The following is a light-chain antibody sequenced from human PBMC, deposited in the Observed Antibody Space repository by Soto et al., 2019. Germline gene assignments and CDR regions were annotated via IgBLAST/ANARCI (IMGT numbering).Light chain of an antibody. J-gene: IGKJ1*01. CDR2: GAS. Sequence: EIGLTQCPGTLSLSPGERATLSCRASQSVSSNLAWYQQKPGQAPRLLIYGASIRATGIPARFSGSGSGTEFTLTISTLQSEDFAIYYCQHYNNWPPWTFGQGTKVDI. V-gene: IGKV3-15*01. CDR3: QHYNNWPPWT. CDR1: QSVSSN.